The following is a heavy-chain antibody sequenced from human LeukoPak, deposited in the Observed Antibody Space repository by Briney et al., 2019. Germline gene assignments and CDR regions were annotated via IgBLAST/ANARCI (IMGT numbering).Heavy chain of an antibody. D-gene: IGHD6-6*01. CDR1: GGTFSSYA. J-gene: IGHJ6*03. CDR2: IIPILGIA. CDR3: AREFPNSSIAARQLDYYYYMDV. V-gene: IGHV1-69*04. Sequence: GASVKVSCKASGGTFSSYAISWVRQAPGQGLEWMGRIIPILGIANYAQKFQGRVTITADESTSTAYMELSSLRSEDTAVYYCAREFPNSSIAARQLDYYYYMDVWGKGTTVTVSS.